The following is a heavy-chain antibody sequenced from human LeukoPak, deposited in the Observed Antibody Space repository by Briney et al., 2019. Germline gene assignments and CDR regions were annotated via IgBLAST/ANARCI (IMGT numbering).Heavy chain of an antibody. V-gene: IGHV3-33*01. CDR3: ARDGEGIYYDSSGYPYYFDY. CDR1: GFTFSSYG. CDR2: IWYDGSNK. D-gene: IGHD3-22*01. Sequence: GGSLRLSCAASGFTFSSYGMHWVRQAPGKGLEWVAVIWYDGSNKYYADSVKGRFTISRDNSKNTLYLQMNSLRAEDTAVYYCARDGEGIYYDSSGYPYYFDYWGQGTLVTVSS. J-gene: IGHJ4*02.